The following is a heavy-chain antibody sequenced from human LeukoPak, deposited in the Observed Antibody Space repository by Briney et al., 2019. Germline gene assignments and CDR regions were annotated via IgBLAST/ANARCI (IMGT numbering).Heavy chain of an antibody. J-gene: IGHJ4*02. CDR3: ARVGVSCSGGSCYSDHFDY. V-gene: IGHV3-53*01. CDR2: ISGGGDTT. D-gene: IGHD2-15*01. CDR1: GFTVSSNY. Sequence: GGSLRLSCAASGFTVSSNYMSWVRQAPGKGLDWVSTISGGGDTTYYSDSVKGRFTISRDNSKNRLFLQMNSLRAEDTAVYYCARVGVSCSGGSCYSDHFDYWGQGTLVTVSS.